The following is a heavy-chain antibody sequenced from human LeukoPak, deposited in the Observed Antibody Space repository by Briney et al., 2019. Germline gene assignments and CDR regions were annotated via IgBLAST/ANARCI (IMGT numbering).Heavy chain of an antibody. D-gene: IGHD2-2*01. CDR2: IYYSGST. J-gene: IGHJ4*02. CDR1: GGSISSSSYY. CDR3: ARHSGPRWYCSSTSCYGNFDY. V-gene: IGHV4-39*01. Sequence: SETLSLTCTVSGGSISSSSYYWGWIRQPPGKGLEWIGSIYYSGSTYYNPSLKSRVTISVDTSKNQFSLKLSSVTAADTAVYYCARHSGPRWYCSSTSCYGNFDYWGQGTLVTVSS.